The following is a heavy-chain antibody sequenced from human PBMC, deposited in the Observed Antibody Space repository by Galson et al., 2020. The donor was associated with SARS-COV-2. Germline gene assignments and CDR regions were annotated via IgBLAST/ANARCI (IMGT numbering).Heavy chain of an antibody. CDR3: ERERAWGSSSPGEVDY. V-gene: IGHV1-18*04. CDR1: GYTFTSYG. CDR2: ISAYNGNT. J-gene: IGHJ4*02. Sequence: ASVKVSCKASGYTFTSYGISWVRQAPGQGLEWMGWISAYNGNTNYAQKLQGRVTMTTDTSTSTAYMELRSLRSDDTAVYYCERERAWGSSSPGEVDYWGQGTLVTVSS. D-gene: IGHD6-6*01.